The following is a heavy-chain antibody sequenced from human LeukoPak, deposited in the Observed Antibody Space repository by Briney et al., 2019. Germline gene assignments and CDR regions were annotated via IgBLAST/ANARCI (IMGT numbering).Heavy chain of an antibody. Sequence: GASVKVSCKASGYTFTNYGISWVRQAPGQGLEWMGWISAYNGNTNYAQKVQGRVTMTTHTSTSTASMELRSLRSDDTAVYYCALGNYHDSSGYSALHAFDIWGQGTMVTVSS. D-gene: IGHD3-22*01. CDR1: GYTFTNYG. CDR3: ALGNYHDSSGYSALHAFDI. CDR2: ISAYNGNT. V-gene: IGHV1-18*01. J-gene: IGHJ3*02.